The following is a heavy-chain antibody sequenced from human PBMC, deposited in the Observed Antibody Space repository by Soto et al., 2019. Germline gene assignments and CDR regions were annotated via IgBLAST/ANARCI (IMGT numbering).Heavy chain of an antibody. CDR3: AKLGKAVAGYVGYFDY. J-gene: IGHJ4*02. V-gene: IGHV3-23*01. CDR2: ISGSGGST. D-gene: IGHD6-19*01. CDR1: GFTFSSYA. Sequence: HPGGSLRLSCAASGFTFSSYAMSWVRQAPGKGLEWVSAISGSGGSTYYADSVKGRFTISRDNSKNTLYLQMNSLRAEDTAVYYCAKLGKAVAGYVGYFDYWGQGTLVTVSS.